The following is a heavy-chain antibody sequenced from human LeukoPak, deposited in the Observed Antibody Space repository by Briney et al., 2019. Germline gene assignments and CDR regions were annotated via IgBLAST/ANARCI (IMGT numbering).Heavy chain of an antibody. CDR1: GFTFTTYW. Sequence: PGGSLRLSCAASGFTFTTYWMGWVRQAPGKGLEWVANIKQDGSEKYYVDSVKGRFTISRDNAKNSLYLQMNSLRAEDTAMYYCAKTGSSRFDYWGQGTLVTVSS. CDR3: AKTGSSRFDY. D-gene: IGHD1-26*01. V-gene: IGHV3-7*01. J-gene: IGHJ4*02. CDR2: IKQDGSEK.